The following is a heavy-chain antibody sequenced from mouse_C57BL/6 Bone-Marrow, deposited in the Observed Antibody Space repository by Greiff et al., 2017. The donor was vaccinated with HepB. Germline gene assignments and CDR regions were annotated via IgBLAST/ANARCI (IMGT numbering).Heavy chain of an antibody. CDR2: ISNGGGST. CDR3: ARHRDYGSSYWYFDV. CDR1: GFTFSDYY. V-gene: IGHV5-12*01. D-gene: IGHD1-1*01. Sequence: EVQRVESGGGLVQPGGSLKLSCAASGFTFSDYYMYWVRQTPEKRLEWVAYISNGGGSTYYPDTVKGRFTISRDNAKNTLYLQMSRLKSEDTAMYYCARHRDYGSSYWYFDVWGTGTTVTVSS. J-gene: IGHJ1*03.